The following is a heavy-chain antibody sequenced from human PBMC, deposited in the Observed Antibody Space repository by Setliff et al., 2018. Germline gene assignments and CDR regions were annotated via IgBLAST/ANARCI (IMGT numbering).Heavy chain of an antibody. V-gene: IGHV1-18*01. D-gene: IGHD1-26*01. CDR2: IKTFSFKA. J-gene: IGHJ6*02. CDR1: GYTFANYG. CDR3: ARFRVSSGGYNYYAMDV. Sequence: ASVKVSCKASGYTFANYGINWVRQAPGQGLEWVGWIKTFSFKANYAQKLQDRVTITTDTSTTTVYMELRGLRSDDTATYYCARFRVSSGGYNYYAMDVWGQGTTVTVSS.